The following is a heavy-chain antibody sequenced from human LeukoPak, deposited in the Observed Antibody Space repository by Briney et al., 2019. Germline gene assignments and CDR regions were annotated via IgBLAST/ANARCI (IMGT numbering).Heavy chain of an antibody. J-gene: IGHJ6*03. CDR1: DESFSGFY. CDR3: ARVFDSGSQAYFYYMDV. CDR2: INHSGST. D-gene: IGHD3-10*01. Sequence: TSETLSLTCVVSDESFSGFYWSWIRQPPGKGLEWIGEINHSGSTNYNPSLKSRVTISVGTSKNQFSLKVSSVTAADTAVYYCARVFDSGSQAYFYYMDVWGKGTTVTISS. V-gene: IGHV4-34*01.